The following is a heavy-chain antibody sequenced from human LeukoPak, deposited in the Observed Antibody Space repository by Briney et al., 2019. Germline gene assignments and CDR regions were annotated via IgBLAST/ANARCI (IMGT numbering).Heavy chain of an antibody. V-gene: IGHV3-48*03. J-gene: IGHJ6*03. CDR2: ISSSGSTI. CDR3: AKGHTRIFGVIIRNYYYMDV. CDR1: GFTFSSYE. D-gene: IGHD3-3*02. Sequence: PGGSLRLSCAASGFTFSSYEMNWVRQAPGKGLEWVSYISSSGSTIYYADSVKGRFTISRDNSKNTLYLQMNSLRAEDTAVYYCAKGHTRIFGVIIRNYYYMDVWGKGTTVTVSS.